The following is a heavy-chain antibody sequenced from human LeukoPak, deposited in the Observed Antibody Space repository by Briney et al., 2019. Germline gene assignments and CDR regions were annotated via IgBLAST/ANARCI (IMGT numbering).Heavy chain of an antibody. D-gene: IGHD3-9*01. CDR2: IYYSGST. Sequence: PSQTLSLTCTVSGGSISSGGYYWRWLRQHPGKGLEWIGYIYYSGSTYYNPSLKSRVTISVDTSKNQFSLKLSSVTAADTAVYYCARFSDVLRYFDLWGQGTLVTVSS. CDR1: GGSISSGGYY. V-gene: IGHV4-31*03. CDR3: ARFSDVLRYFDL. J-gene: IGHJ4*02.